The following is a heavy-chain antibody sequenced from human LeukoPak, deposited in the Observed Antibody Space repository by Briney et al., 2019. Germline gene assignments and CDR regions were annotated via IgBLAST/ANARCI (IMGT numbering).Heavy chain of an antibody. CDR3: AGGYYDFWSGYRAPGYYYGMDV. V-gene: IGHV3-7*03. J-gene: IGHJ6*02. CDR1: GFTFSSYW. CDR2: IKQDGSEK. D-gene: IGHD3-3*01. Sequence: GGSLRLSCAASGFTFSSYWMSWVRQAPGKGLEWVANIKQDGSEKYYVDSAKGRFTISRDNAKNSLYLQMNSLRAEDTAVYYCAGGYYDFWSGYRAPGYYYGMDVWGQGTTVTVSS.